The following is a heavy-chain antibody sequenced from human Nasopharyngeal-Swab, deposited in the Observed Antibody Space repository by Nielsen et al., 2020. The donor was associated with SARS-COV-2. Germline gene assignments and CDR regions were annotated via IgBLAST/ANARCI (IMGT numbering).Heavy chain of an antibody. J-gene: IGHJ4*02. CDR1: GYSFTSYW. D-gene: IGHD3-22*01. V-gene: IGHV5-51*01. Sequence: GESLKISCKGSGYSFTSYWIGWVRQMPGKGLEWMGIIYPGDSDTRYSPSFQGQVTISADKSISTAYLQWSSLKAADTAMYYCAGNVEVDSSGYYYAAGYWGQGTLVTVSS. CDR3: AGNVEVDSSGYYYAAGY. CDR2: IYPGDSDT.